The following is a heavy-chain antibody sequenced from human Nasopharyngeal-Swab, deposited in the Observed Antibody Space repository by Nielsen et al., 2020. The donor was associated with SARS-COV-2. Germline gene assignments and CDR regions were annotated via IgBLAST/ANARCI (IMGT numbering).Heavy chain of an antibody. CDR3: ARGSSDWNGIDY. J-gene: IGHJ4*02. D-gene: IGHD6-19*01. V-gene: IGHV3-74*03. CDR2: IDIAGTVT. Sequence: ARQAPGKGLVGVSRIDIAGTVTSYADSLKGRFTISRDNAKNTLYLQMNSLRVEDTAIYYCARGSSDWNGIDYWGRGTLVTVSS.